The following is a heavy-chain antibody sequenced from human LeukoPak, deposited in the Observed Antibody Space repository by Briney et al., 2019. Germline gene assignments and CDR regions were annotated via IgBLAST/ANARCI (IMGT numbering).Heavy chain of an antibody. V-gene: IGHV3-7*05. D-gene: IGHD5-24*01. Sequence: GGSLRLSCAASGFTFSNYPMNWVRQAPGKGLEWVANIKEDGSAKYYVDSVKGRFTISRDNAKNSQYLQMNSLRAEDTAVYYCARDTGYNTFDYWGQGTLVTVSS. J-gene: IGHJ4*02. CDR3: ARDTGYNTFDY. CDR2: IKEDGSAK. CDR1: GFTFSNYP.